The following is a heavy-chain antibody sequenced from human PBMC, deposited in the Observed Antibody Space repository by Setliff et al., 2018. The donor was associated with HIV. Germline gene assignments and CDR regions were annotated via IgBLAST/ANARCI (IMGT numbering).Heavy chain of an antibody. D-gene: IGHD6-19*01. CDR2: INQDGSEK. Sequence: GGSLRLSCAASGFTFSTYWMTWVRQAPGKGLEWVAKINQDGSEKHYVDSVKGRFTISRDNAENSLYLQMNSLTAEDTAVYYCARALSYSGHKYWGPGILVTVSS. V-gene: IGHV3-7*03. J-gene: IGHJ4*02. CDR3: ARALSYSGHKY. CDR1: GFTFSTYW.